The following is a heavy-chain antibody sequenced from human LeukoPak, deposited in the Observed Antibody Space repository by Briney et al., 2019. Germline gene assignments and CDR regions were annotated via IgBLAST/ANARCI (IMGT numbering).Heavy chain of an antibody. CDR1: GGSISSHY. CDR2: IYYSGST. Sequence: PSETLSLTCTVSGGSISSHYWSWIRQPPGKGLEWIGYIYYSGSTNYNPSLKSQVTISVETANNQFSLKRSSVTAADTAVYYCARDSVGAGYFDYWGQGTLVTVSS. V-gene: IGHV4-59*11. D-gene: IGHD1-26*01. CDR3: ARDSVGAGYFDY. J-gene: IGHJ4*02.